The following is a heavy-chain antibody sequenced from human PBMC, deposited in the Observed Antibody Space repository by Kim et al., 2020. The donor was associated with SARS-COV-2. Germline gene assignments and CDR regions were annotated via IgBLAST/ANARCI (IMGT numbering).Heavy chain of an antibody. Sequence: PFTNSRDNSKNTLYLQMNSLRAEDTAVYYCARGAHSGYSSGWYRRGWFDYWGQGTLVTVSS. D-gene: IGHD6-19*01. J-gene: IGHJ4*02. V-gene: IGHV3-30*01. CDR3: ARGAHSGYSSGWYRRGWFDY.